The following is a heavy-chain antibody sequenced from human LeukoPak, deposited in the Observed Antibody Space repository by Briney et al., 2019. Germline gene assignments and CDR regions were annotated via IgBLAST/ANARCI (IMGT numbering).Heavy chain of an antibody. D-gene: IGHD6-13*01. V-gene: IGHV3-20*01. CDR3: ARGGSSWYYYYMDV. Sequence: GGSLRLSCAASGFTFDDYGMSWVRQAPGKGLEWVSGINWNGGSTGYADSVKGRFTISRDNAKNSLYLQMNSLRAEDTALYHCARGGSSWYYYYMDVWGKGTTVTVCS. J-gene: IGHJ6*03. CDR1: GFTFDDYG. CDR2: INWNGGST.